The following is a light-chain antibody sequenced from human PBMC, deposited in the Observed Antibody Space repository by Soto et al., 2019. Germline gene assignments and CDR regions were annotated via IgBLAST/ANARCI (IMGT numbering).Light chain of an antibody. CDR3: CSYAGSNNFDV. V-gene: IGLV2-8*01. CDR1: SSDIGTYNY. Sequence: QSALTQPASVSGSPGQSITISCTGSSSDIGTYNYLSWYQQHPGKAPKLVIYEVSKRPSGVPDRFSGSKSGNTASLTVSGLQAEDEADYYCCSYAGSNNFDVFGTGTKVTVL. CDR2: EVS. J-gene: IGLJ1*01.